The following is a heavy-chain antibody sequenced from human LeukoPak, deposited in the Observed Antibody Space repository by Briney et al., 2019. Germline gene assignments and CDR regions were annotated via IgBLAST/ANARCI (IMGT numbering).Heavy chain of an antibody. Sequence: VASVKVPCKASGGTFSIYAISWVRQAPGQGLEWMGGIIPIFGTANYAQKFQGRVTITTDESTSTAYMELSSLRSEDTAVYYCARGMVRGVPGPYFDYWGQGTLVTVSS. CDR2: IIPIFGTA. V-gene: IGHV1-69*05. CDR1: GGTFSIYA. J-gene: IGHJ4*02. CDR3: ARGMVRGVPGPYFDY. D-gene: IGHD3-10*01.